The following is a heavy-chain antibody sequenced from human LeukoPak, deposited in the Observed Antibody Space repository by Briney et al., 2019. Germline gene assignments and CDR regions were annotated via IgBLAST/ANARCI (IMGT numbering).Heavy chain of an antibody. D-gene: IGHD6-6*01. CDR2: ISGSGGST. CDR3: AKCPLIAARPVDY. V-gene: IGHV3-23*01. CDR1: GFIFSSYA. Sequence: PGGSLRLSCAASGFIFSSYAMNWGRQAPGKGLEWVSAISGSGGSTYYADSVKGRFTISRDNSKNTLYLQMNSLRAEDTAVYYCAKCPLIAARPVDYWGQGTLVTVSS. J-gene: IGHJ4*02.